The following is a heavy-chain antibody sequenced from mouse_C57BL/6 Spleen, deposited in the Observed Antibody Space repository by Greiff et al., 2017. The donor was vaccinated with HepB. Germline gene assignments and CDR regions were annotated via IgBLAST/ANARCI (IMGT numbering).Heavy chain of an antibody. Sequence: VQLQQPGAELVMPGASVKLSCKASGYTFTSYWMHWVKQRPGQGLEWIGEIDPSDSYTNYNQKFKGKSTLTVDKSSSTAYMQLSSLTSEDSAVYYCARLRGYDYGFDYWGQGTTLTVSS. J-gene: IGHJ2*01. D-gene: IGHD2-4*01. CDR1: GYTFTSYW. CDR3: ARLRGYDYGFDY. V-gene: IGHV1-69*01. CDR2: IDPSDSYT.